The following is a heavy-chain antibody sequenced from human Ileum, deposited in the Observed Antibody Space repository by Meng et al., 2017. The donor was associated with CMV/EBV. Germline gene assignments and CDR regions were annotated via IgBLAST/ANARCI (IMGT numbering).Heavy chain of an antibody. D-gene: IGHD3-10*01. CDR2: IKNKANSYIT. J-gene: IGHJ4*02. Sequence: GESLKISCAVSGFIFSDHYMDWFRQAPGKGLEWVGRIKNKANSYITEYAASVRGRFTISSDDSKSSLYLEVNSLKTEDTAVYYCGRDSMKGGGFDCWGQGGLVTVSS. V-gene: IGHV3-72*01. CDR1: GFIFSDHY. CDR3: GRDSMKGGGFDC.